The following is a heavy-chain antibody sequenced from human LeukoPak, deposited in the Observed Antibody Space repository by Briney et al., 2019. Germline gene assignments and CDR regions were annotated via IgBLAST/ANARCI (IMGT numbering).Heavy chain of an antibody. CDR3: ARVKYPGDAFDI. D-gene: IGHD2-2*01. J-gene: IGHJ3*02. CDR1: GYTFTGYY. CDR2: INPNSGGT. Sequence: ASVKVSCKASGYTFTGYYMHWVRQAPGQGLEWMGWINPNSGGTNYAQKFQGRVTMTRDTSISTAYMELSRLRSDDTAVYYCARVKYPGDAFDIWGQGTMVTVSS. V-gene: IGHV1-2*02.